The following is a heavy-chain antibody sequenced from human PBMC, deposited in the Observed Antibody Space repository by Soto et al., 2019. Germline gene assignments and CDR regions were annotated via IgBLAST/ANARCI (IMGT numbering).Heavy chain of an antibody. D-gene: IGHD2-2*01. CDR1: GYTFTSYD. CDR2: MNPNSGNT. Sequence: ASVKVSCKASGYTFTSYDINWVRQATGQGLEWMGWMNPNSGNTGYAQKFQGRVTMTRNTSISTAYMELSSLRSEDTAVYYCARGSFWRRASGKLGYCSSTSCYLDYWGQGTLVTVSS. CDR3: ARGSFWRRASGKLGYCSSTSCYLDY. V-gene: IGHV1-8*01. J-gene: IGHJ4*02.